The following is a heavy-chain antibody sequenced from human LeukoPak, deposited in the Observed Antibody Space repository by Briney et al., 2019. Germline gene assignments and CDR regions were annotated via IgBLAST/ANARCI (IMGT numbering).Heavy chain of an antibody. CDR1: GYTFTSYY. J-gene: IGHJ5*02. CDR3: ATYRQVLLPLS. V-gene: IGHV1-46*01. Sequence: ASVKVSCKASGYTFTSYYMHWVRQAPGQGLEWMGIINPSGGSTSYAQKFQGRVTMTRDMSTSTVYMELNSLRAEDTAIYYCATYRQVLLPLSWGQGTLVTVSS. CDR2: INPSGGST. D-gene: IGHD2-8*02.